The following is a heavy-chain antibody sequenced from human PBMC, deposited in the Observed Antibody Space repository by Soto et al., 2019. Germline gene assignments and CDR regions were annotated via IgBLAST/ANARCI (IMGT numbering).Heavy chain of an antibody. CDR2: IYYSGTT. D-gene: IGHD2-21*01. V-gene: IGHV4-31*03. J-gene: IGHJ6*02. CDR3: AASCVACGGFNYYGMDV. Sequence: QVQLQESGPGLVKPSQTLSLTCTVSGGSISSGGYYWYWIRQHPGKGLEWIGYIYYSGTTYYNPSLKSRVTISVYTSKNQFSLKLSSVTAADTAVYYCAASCVACGGFNYYGMDVWGQGTTVTVSS. CDR1: GGSISSGGYY.